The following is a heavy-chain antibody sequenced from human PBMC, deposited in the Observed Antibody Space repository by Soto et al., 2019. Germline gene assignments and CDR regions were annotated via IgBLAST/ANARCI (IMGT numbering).Heavy chain of an antibody. CDR2: TRDKPHRYTT. D-gene: IGHD1-20*01. CDR1: GFTFSDHY. V-gene: IGHV3-72*01. Sequence: EVQLVESGGGLVQPGGSLRLSCAASGFTFSDHYMDWVRQAPGKGLEWVGRTRDKPHRYTTEYAASVKGRFTISRDDSKRSLYLQMNSLKTEDTAVYYCARLDNWNDGVYASDIWGQGTMVIVSS. J-gene: IGHJ3*02. CDR3: ARLDNWNDGVYASDI.